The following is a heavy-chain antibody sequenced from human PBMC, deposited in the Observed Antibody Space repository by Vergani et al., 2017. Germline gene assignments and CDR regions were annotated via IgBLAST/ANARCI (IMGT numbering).Heavy chain of an antibody. CDR1: GFTFSSYA. Sequence: EVQLLESGGGLVQPGGSLRLSCAASGFTFSSYAMSWVRQAPGKGLEWVGRIRSKAKSYATAYAASVKGRFTISRDDSKNTAYLQMNSLKTEDTAVYYCTRRDEYQLPIRYYYYGMDVWGQGTTVTVSS. CDR2: IRSKAKSYAT. CDR3: TRRDEYQLPIRYYYYGMDV. J-gene: IGHJ6*02. D-gene: IGHD2-2*01. V-gene: IGHV3-73*01.